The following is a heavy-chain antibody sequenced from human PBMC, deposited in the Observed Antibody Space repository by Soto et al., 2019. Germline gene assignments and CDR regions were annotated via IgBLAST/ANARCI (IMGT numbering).Heavy chain of an antibody. V-gene: IGHV1-69*04. Sequence: GASVTVSCKASGGTFSSYTISWVRQATGQGLEWMGRIIPILGIANYAQKFQGRVTITRDTSASTAYMELRSLRSDDTAVYYCAREYYDSSGYSVDPWGQGTLVTVSS. J-gene: IGHJ5*02. CDR3: AREYYDSSGYSVDP. CDR1: GGTFSSYT. CDR2: IIPILGIA. D-gene: IGHD3-22*01.